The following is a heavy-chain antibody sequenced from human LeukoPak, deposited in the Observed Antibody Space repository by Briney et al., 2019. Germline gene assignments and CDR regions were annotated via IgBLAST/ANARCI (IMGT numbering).Heavy chain of an antibody. Sequence: TTSETLSLTCTVSGGSISSYYWSWIRQPPGRGLEWIGYIYYSGSTNYNPSLKSRVTISVDTSKNQFSLKLSSVTAADTAVYYCARLGNSSSWLYYYYGMDVWGQGTTVTVSS. CDR1: GGSISSYY. CDR2: IYYSGST. D-gene: IGHD6-13*01. J-gene: IGHJ6*02. V-gene: IGHV4-59*08. CDR3: ARLGNSSSWLYYYYGMDV.